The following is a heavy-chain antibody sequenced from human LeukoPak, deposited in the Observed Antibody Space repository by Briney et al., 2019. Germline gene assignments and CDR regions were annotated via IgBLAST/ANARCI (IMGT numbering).Heavy chain of an antibody. J-gene: IGHJ4*02. CDR3: AREPTYCSSTSCYKGGVDY. CDR1: GFTFSSYS. D-gene: IGHD2-2*02. CDR2: ISSSSSYI. Sequence: GGSLRLSCAASGFTFSSYSMNWVRQAPGKGLEWVSSISSSSSYIYYADSVKGRFTISRDNAKNSLYLQMNSLRDDDTAVYYCAREPTYCSSTSCYKGGVDYWGQGTLVTVSS. V-gene: IGHV3-21*01.